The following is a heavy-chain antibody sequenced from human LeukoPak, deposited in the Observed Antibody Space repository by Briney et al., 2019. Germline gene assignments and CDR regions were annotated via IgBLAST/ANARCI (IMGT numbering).Heavy chain of an antibody. J-gene: IGHJ4*02. Sequence: GGSLRLSCAASGFTFSSFAMNWVCQAPGKGLEWVSGISGSGISRGYADSVKGRFTISRDNSKNTVLLQMDSLRAEDTAIYYCAKRSGVYSDNSGVFDYWGQGSLVTVSS. CDR1: GFTFSSFA. CDR3: AKRSGVYSDNSGVFDY. V-gene: IGHV3-23*01. CDR2: ISGSGISR. D-gene: IGHD4-11*01.